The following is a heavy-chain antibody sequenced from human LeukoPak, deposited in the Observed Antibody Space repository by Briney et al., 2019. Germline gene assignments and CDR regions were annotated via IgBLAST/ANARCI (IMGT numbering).Heavy chain of an antibody. D-gene: IGHD3-10*01. CDR3: ARRITYAFDI. CDR2: IIPIFGTA. J-gene: IGHJ3*02. Sequence: ASVKVSCKASGGTFSSYAISWVRQAPGQGLEWMGGIIPIFGTANYAQTFQGRVTITTDESTSTAYMELSSLRSEDTAVYYCARRITYAFDIWGQGTMVTVSS. V-gene: IGHV1-69*05. CDR1: GGTFSSYA.